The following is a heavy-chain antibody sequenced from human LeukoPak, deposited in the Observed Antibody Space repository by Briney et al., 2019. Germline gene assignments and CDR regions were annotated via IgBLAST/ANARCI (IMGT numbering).Heavy chain of an antibody. D-gene: IGHD3-10*01. CDR3: ASYDYYGSGKICY. CDR2: IKQDGSEK. CDR1: GFTFRSYW. Sequence: AGGSLRLSCAASGFTFRSYWMSWVRQAPGKGLEWVANIKQDGSEKYYVDSVKGRFTISRDNAKNSLYLQMNSLRAEDTAVYYCASYDYYGSGKICYWGQGTLVTVSS. J-gene: IGHJ4*02. V-gene: IGHV3-7*01.